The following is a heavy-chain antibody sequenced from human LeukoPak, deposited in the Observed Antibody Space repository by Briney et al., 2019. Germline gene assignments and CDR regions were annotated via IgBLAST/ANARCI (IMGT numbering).Heavy chain of an antibody. CDR1: GGSISSGSYY. CDR2: IYTSGST. Sequence: SETLSLTCTVSGGSISSGSYYWSWLRQPAGKGLEWIGRIYTSGSTNYNPSLKSRVTISVDTSKNQFSLKLSSVTAADTAVYYCARDNVVLLWFGEFGWFDPWGQGSLVTVSS. CDR3: ARDNVVLLWFGEFGWFDP. J-gene: IGHJ5*02. D-gene: IGHD3-10*01. V-gene: IGHV4-61*02.